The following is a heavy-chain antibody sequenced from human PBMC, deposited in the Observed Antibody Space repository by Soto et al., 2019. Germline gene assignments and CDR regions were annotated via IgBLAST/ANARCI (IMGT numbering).Heavy chain of an antibody. CDR3: AGGSVATGPLSFDY. V-gene: IGHV4-59*01. CDR2: SYYSGST. D-gene: IGHD2-21*02. Sequence: SETLSLTCTVSGGSISSYYWSWIRQPPGKGLEWIGYSYYSGSTNYNPSLKSRVTISGDTSKNQFSLKLSSVTAADTAVYYCAGGSVATGPLSFDYWGQGTLVTVSS. CDR1: GGSISSYY. J-gene: IGHJ4*02.